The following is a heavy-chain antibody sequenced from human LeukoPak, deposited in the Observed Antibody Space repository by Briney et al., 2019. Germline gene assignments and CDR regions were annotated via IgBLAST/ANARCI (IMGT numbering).Heavy chain of an antibody. CDR2: ISYDGSNK. J-gene: IGHJ6*02. D-gene: IGHD5-12*01. Sequence: GRSLRLSCAASGFMFSSYAMHWVRQAPGKGLDWVAFISYDGSNKYYADSVKGRFTISRDNSENTLYLQMNSLRAEDTAVYYCAKNVDGYSGYDFYYYYGMDVWGQGTTVTVSS. CDR1: GFMFSSYA. CDR3: AKNVDGYSGYDFYYYYGMDV. V-gene: IGHV3-30-3*02.